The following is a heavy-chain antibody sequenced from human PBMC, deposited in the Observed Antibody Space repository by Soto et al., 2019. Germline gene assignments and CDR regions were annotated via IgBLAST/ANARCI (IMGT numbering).Heavy chain of an antibody. D-gene: IGHD3-3*01. CDR3: ARDGYYDFWSGYEDP. CDR2: INPSGGST. V-gene: IGHV1-46*01. J-gene: IGHJ5*02. CDR1: GYTFTSYY. Sequence: QVQLVQSGAEVKKPGASVKVSCKASGYTFTSYYMHWVRQAPGQGLEWMGIINPSGGSTSYAQKCQGRVTMTRDTSTSTVYMALSSLRSEDTAVYYCARDGYYDFWSGYEDPWGQGTLVTVSS.